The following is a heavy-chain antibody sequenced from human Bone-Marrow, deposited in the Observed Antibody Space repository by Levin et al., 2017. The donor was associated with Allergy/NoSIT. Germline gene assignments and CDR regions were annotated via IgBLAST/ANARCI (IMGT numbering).Heavy chain of an antibody. D-gene: IGHD3-3*01. V-gene: IGHV4-59*13. CDR1: GGSLSNSY. CDR2: VYYTGVS. J-gene: IGHJ5*02. Sequence: SQTLSLTCSVSGGSLSNSYWSWIRQPPGKGLEWLGYVYYTGVSKYNPSLESRVTISIDPSKNQFFLTLTSVAAADTAVYYCVKDAGYSDFWSGYNWFDPWGQGILVTVSS. CDR3: VKDAGYSDFWSGYNWFDP.